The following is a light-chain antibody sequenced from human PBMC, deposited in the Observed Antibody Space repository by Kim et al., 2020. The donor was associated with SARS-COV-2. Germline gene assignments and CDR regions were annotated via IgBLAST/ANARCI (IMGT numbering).Light chain of an antibody. V-gene: IGLV1-40*01. Sequence: SVLRQPPTVSGAPGERVTISCTGSSSNTGAGYDVHWYQQLPGKAPRLVIFAYNYRPSGVPDRFSGFKSGTSASLAITGLQAEDEADYYCQSYDSNLRGWVFGGGTQLTVL. CDR3: QSYDSNLRGWV. CDR1: SSNTGAGYD. J-gene: IGLJ3*02. CDR2: AYN.